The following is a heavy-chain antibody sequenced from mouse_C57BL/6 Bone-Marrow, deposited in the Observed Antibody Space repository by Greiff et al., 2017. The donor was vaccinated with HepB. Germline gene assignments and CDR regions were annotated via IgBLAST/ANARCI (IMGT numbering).Heavy chain of an antibody. V-gene: IGHV1-74*01. CDR2: IHPSDSDT. CDR1: GYTFTSYW. CDR3: AIPYGSYWYFDV. J-gene: IGHJ1*03. Sequence: QVQLQQPGAELVKPGASVKVSCKASGYTFTSYWMHWVKQRPGQGLEWIGRIHPSDSDTNYNQKFKGKATLTVDKSSSTAYMQLSSLTSADSAVYYCAIPYGSYWYFDVWGTGTTVTVSS. D-gene: IGHD1-1*01.